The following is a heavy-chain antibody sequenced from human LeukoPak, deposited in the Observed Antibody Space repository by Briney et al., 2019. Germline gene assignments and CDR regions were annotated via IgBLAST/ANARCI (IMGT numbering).Heavy chain of an antibody. CDR1: GFTFSSYA. Sequence: GGSLRLSCAASGFTFSSYAMSWVRQAPGXXXXXVSAISGSGGSTYYADSVKGRFTISRDNSKNTLYLQMNSLRAEDTAVYYCANRGYCSGGSCYNWGQGTLVTVSS. CDR2: ISGSGGST. D-gene: IGHD2-15*01. V-gene: IGHV3-23*01. CDR3: ANRGYCSGGSCYN. J-gene: IGHJ4*02.